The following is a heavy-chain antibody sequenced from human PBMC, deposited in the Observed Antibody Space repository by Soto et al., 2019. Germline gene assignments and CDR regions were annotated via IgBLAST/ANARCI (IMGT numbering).Heavy chain of an antibody. CDR1: GYTFTSYY. CDR3: ARDPHYYYDSSGYYPKDYYYYYGMDV. V-gene: IGHV1-46*01. D-gene: IGHD3-22*01. CDR2: INPSGGST. J-gene: IGHJ6*02. Sequence: ASVKVSCKASGYTFTSYYMHWVRQAPGQGLEWMGIINPSGGSTSYAQKFQGRVTMTRDTSTSTVYMELSSLRSEDTAVYYCARDPHYYYDSSGYYPKDYYYYYGMDVWGQGTTVTVSS.